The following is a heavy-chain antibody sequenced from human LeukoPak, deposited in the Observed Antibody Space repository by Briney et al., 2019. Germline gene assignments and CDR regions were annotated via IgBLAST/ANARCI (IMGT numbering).Heavy chain of an antibody. V-gene: IGHV3-23*01. CDR3: ARVLRQWLANWFDP. CDR1: GFTFSSYA. D-gene: IGHD6-19*01. CDR2: ISDNGGNT. J-gene: IGHJ5*02. Sequence: PGGSLRLSCAASGFTFSSYAMSWVRQAPGKGLEWVSAISDNGGNTYYADSAKGRFTISRDNAKNSLYLQMNSLRAEDTAVYYCARVLRQWLANWFDPWGQGTLVTVSS.